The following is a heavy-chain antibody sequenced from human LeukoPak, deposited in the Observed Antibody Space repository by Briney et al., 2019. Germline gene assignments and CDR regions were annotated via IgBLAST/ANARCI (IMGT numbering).Heavy chain of an antibody. V-gene: IGHV4-34*01. Sequence: SETLSLTCAVYGGSFSGYYWSWIRQPPGKGLEWIGEINHSGSTNYNPSLKSRVTISVDTSKNQFSLKLSSVTAADTAVYYCARSRIVVVPAAPYSSSSKFFDYWGQGTLATVSS. CDR2: INHSGST. D-gene: IGHD2-2*01. CDR1: GGSFSGYY. CDR3: ARSRIVVVPAAPYSSSSKFFDY. J-gene: IGHJ4*02.